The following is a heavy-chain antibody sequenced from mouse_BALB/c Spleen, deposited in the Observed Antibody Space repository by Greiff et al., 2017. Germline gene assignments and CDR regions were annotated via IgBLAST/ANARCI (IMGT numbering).Heavy chain of an antibody. V-gene: IGHV14-3*02. J-gene: IGHJ2*01. CDR1: GFNIKDTY. CDR2: IDPANGNT. Sequence: EVQGVESGAELVKPGASVKLSCTASGFNIKDTYMHWVKQRPEQGLEWIGRIDPANGNTKYDPKFQGKATITADTSSNTAYLQLSSLTSEDTAVYYCATRFDYWGQGTTLTVSS. CDR3: ATRFDY.